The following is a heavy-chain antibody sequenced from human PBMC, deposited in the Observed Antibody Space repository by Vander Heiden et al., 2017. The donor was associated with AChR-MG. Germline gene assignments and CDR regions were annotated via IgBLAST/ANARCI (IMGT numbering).Heavy chain of an antibody. CDR1: GGSFSGYY. CDR2: IKHSGST. V-gene: IGHV4-34*01. Sequence: QVQLQAWGAGLLKPSETLYLTCAVYGGSFSGYYWGWIRQPPGKGLEWIGEIKHSGSTNYNPSLKSRVTISVDTSKNQFSLKLSSVTAADTAVYYCARARTYYDFWSGYASNWFDPWGQGTLVTVSS. J-gene: IGHJ5*02. CDR3: ARARTYYDFWSGYASNWFDP. D-gene: IGHD3-3*01.